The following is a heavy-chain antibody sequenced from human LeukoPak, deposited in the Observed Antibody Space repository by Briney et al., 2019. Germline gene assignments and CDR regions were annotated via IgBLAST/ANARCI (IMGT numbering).Heavy chain of an antibody. CDR2: IWYDGSNQ. J-gene: IGHJ4*02. V-gene: IGHV3-33*01. CDR3: SANFDF. Sequence: GRSLRLSCAASGFTSTNYGMHWVRQAPGKGLEWVAVIWYDGSNQYYADSVKGRFTISGDNSKNTLYLQMNSLRAEDTAVYYCSANFDFWGQGTLVTVSS. D-gene: IGHD6-25*01. CDR1: GFTSTNYG.